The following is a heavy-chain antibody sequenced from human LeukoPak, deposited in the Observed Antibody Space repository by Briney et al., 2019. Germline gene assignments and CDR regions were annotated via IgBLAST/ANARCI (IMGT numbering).Heavy chain of an antibody. CDR2: INPNSGGT. V-gene: IGHV1-2*02. CDR1: GYTFTGYY. D-gene: IGHD6-25*01. J-gene: IGHJ1*01. Sequence: ASVKVSCKASGYTFTGYYMHWVRQAPGQGLEWMGWINPNSGGTNYAQKFQGRVTMTRDTSISTAYMELSRLRSDDTAVYYCARLDQGLPIQYFQHCGQGTLVTVSS. CDR3: ARLDQGLPIQYFQH.